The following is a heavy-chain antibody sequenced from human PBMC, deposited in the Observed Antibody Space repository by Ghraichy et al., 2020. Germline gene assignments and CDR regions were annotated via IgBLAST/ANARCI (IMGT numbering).Heavy chain of an antibody. CDR1: GFTFSTYG. V-gene: IGHV3-33*03. CDR2: IWGDGSNK. J-gene: IGHJ4*02. CDR3: ARFDH. Sequence: GGSLRLSCAASGFTFSTYGIHWVRQAPGKGLEWVAVIWGDGSNKYYADSVKGRFTISRDNTKNTLYLQINSVRAEDTAVYYCARFDHWGQGTLVTVSS.